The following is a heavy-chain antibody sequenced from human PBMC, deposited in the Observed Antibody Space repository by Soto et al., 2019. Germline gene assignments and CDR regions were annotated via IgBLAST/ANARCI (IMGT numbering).Heavy chain of an antibody. CDR3: AKLSLTDRPYYFDY. Sequence: GGSLRLSCAASGFTFSSYGMHWVRQAPGKGLEWVAVISYDGSNKYYADSVKGRFTISRDNSKNTLYLQMNSLRAEDTAVYYCAKLSLTDRPYYFDYWGQGTLVTVSS. CDR2: ISYDGSNK. D-gene: IGHD4-4*01. V-gene: IGHV3-30*18. CDR1: GFTFSSYG. J-gene: IGHJ4*02.